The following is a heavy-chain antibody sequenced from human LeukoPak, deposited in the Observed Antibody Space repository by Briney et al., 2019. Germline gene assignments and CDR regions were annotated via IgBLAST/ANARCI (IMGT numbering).Heavy chain of an antibody. CDR2: IYYSGST. J-gene: IGHJ5*02. CDR3: ARDPPYGSGSSHNWFDP. CDR1: GGSISSSSYY. V-gene: IGHV4-39*07. Sequence: SSETLSLTCTVSGGSISSSSYYWGWIRQPPGKGLEWIGSIYYSGSTYYNPSLKSRVTISVDTSKNQFSLKLSSVTAADTAVYYCARDPPYGSGSSHNWFDPWGQGTLVTVSS. D-gene: IGHD3-10*01.